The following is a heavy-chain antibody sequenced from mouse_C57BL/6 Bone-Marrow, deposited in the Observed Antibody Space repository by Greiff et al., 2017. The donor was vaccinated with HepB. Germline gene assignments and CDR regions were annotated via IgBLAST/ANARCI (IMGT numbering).Heavy chain of an antibody. Sequence: EVKLVESGGGLVQSGRSLRLSCATSGFTFSDFYMEWVRQAPGKGLEWIAASRNKANDYTTEYSASVKGRFIVSRDTSQSILYLQMNALRAEDTAIYYCARDAYGNYEPFAYWGQGTLVTVSA. CDR3: ARDAYGNYEPFAY. V-gene: IGHV7-1*01. J-gene: IGHJ3*01. CDR1: GFTFSDFY. D-gene: IGHD2-1*01. CDR2: SRNKANDYTT.